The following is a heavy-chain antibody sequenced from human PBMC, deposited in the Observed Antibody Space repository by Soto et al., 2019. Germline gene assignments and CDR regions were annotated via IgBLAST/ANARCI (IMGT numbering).Heavy chain of an antibody. V-gene: IGHV1-69*13. D-gene: IGHD6-13*01. CDR3: ARDPAAAGSSFDY. Sequence: SVKDSCKASGGTFSSYAISWVRQAPVQGLEWMGGIIPIFGTANYAQKFQGRVTITADESTSTAYMELSSLRSEDTAVYYCARDPAAAGSSFDYWGQGTLVTVSS. CDR2: IIPIFGTA. CDR1: GGTFSSYA. J-gene: IGHJ4*02.